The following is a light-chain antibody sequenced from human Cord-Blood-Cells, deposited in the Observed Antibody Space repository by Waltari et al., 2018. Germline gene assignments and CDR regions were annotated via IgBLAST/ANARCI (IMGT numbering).Light chain of an antibody. CDR2: EGS. CDR3: CSYAGSSTYV. V-gene: IGLV2-23*01. J-gene: IGLJ1*01. Sequence: QSALTQPASVSGSPGQSITISCTGTSSDVGSYNLVSWYQQHTGKAPKLTIYEGSKRPSGVSNRFSGSKSGNTASLTISGLQAEDEADYYCCSYAGSSTYVFGTGTKVTVL. CDR1: SSDVGSYNL.